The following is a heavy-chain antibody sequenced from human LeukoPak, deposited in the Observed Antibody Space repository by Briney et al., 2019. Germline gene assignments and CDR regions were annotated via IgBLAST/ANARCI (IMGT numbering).Heavy chain of an antibody. D-gene: IGHD4/OR15-4a*01. J-gene: IGHJ4*02. CDR2: IKQDGSEE. CDR1: GFTFSNYW. V-gene: IGHV3-7*01. Sequence: PGGSLRLSCAASGFTFSNYWMSWVRQAPGKGLEWVANIKQDGSEEYYVDSVKGRFTISRDNAKNSLYLQMNSLRAEDTAVYYCARDDYGGTKYWGQGTLVTVSS. CDR3: ARDDYGGTKY.